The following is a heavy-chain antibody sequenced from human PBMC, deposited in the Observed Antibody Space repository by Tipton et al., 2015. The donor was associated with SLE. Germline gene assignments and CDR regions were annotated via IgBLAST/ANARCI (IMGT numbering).Heavy chain of an antibody. CDR1: GFTFSSYE. J-gene: IGHJ4*02. CDR3: ARGIPLPYLAVTGSDY. V-gene: IGHV3-21*01. CDR2: ISSSSSYI. Sequence: SLRLSCAASGFTFSSYEMNWVRQAPGKGLEWVSSISSSSSYIYYADSVKGRFTISRDNAKNSLYLQMNSLRAEDTAVYYCARGIPLPYLAVTGSDYWGQGTLVTVSS. D-gene: IGHD3-9*01.